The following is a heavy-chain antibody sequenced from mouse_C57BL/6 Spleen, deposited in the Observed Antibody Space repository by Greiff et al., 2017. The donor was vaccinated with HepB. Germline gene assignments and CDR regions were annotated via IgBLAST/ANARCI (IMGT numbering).Heavy chain of an antibody. J-gene: IGHJ4*01. D-gene: IGHD2-4*01. CDR3: TRDDYDFYYAMDY. CDR1: GYTFTSYW. V-gene: IGHV1-5*01. CDR2: IYPGNSDT. Sequence: EVQLQESGTVLARPGASVKMSCKTSGYTFTSYWMHWVKQRPGQGLEWIGAIYPGNSDTSYNQKFKGKAKLTADTSASTAYMELSSLTNEDSAVYYCTRDDYDFYYAMDYWGQGTSVTVSS.